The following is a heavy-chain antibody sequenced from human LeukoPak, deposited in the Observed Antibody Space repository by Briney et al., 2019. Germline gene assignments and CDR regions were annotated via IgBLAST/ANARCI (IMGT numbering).Heavy chain of an antibody. Sequence: ASVKVSCKASGYTFTGYYMHWVREAPGQGPEWMGWINPNSGGTNYAQKFQGRVTMTRDTSISTAYMELSSLRSDDTAVYYCARAKVIVPDYWGQGTLVTVSS. J-gene: IGHJ4*02. CDR3: ARAKVIVPDY. CDR2: INPNSGGT. D-gene: IGHD5-18*01. CDR1: GYTFTGYY. V-gene: IGHV1-2*02.